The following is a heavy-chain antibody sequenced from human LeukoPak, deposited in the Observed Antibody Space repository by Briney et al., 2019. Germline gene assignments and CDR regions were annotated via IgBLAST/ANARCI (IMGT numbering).Heavy chain of an antibody. CDR2: ISAYNGNT. V-gene: IGHV1-18*01. D-gene: IGHD2-15*01. J-gene: IGHJ4*02. Sequence: ASVKVSCKASGYTFTSYGISWVRQAPGQGLEWMGWISAYNGNTNYAQKLQGRVTMTTDTCTSTAYMELRSLRSDDTAVYYCARPGYCSGGSCLYYFDYWGQGTLVTVSS. CDR1: GYTFTSYG. CDR3: ARPGYCSGGSCLYYFDY.